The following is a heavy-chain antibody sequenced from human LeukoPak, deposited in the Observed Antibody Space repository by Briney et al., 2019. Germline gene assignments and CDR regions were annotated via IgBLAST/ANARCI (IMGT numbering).Heavy chain of an antibody. J-gene: IGHJ4*02. Sequence: PGGSLRLSCAASGFTFSSYWMHWVRQAPGKGMVWVSRINSDGSSTSYADSVKGRFTISRDNAKNTLYLQMNSLRAEDTAVYYCVRDTTIVVVPAAIGDFDYWGQGTLVTVSS. CDR3: VRDTTIVVVPAAIGDFDY. D-gene: IGHD2-2*02. CDR1: GFTFSSYW. V-gene: IGHV3-74*01. CDR2: INSDGSST.